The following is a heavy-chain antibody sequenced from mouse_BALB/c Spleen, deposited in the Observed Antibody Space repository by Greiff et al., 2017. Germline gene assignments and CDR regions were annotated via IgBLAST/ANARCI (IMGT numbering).Heavy chain of an antibody. J-gene: IGHJ1*01. D-gene: IGHD1-1*01. CDR2: IRNKANGYTT. CDR1: GFTFTDYY. CDR3: ARDKGVVGEDWYFDV. Sequence: EVHLVEPGGGLVQPGGSLRLSCATSGFTFTDYYMSWVRQPPGKALEWLGFIRNKANGYTTEYSASVKGRFTISRDNSQSILYLQMNTLRAEDSATYYCARDKGVVGEDWYFDVWGAGTTVTVSS. V-gene: IGHV7-3*02.